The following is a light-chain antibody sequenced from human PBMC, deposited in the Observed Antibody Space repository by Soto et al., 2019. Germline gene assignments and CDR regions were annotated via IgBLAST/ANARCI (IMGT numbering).Light chain of an antibody. Sequence: IVMTQSPATLSVSPGERATLSCRASQSVTSNLAWYQQKPGQAPRLLIYGASTRATGIPARFSGSGSGTEFTLTIGSLQSEDFAVYYCQHYNNWPPWTFGQGTKVEIK. V-gene: IGKV3-15*01. CDR3: QHYNNWPPWT. J-gene: IGKJ1*01. CDR2: GAS. CDR1: QSVTSN.